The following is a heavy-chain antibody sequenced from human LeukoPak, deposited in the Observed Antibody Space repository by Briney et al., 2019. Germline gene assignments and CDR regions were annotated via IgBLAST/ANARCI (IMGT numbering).Heavy chain of an antibody. D-gene: IGHD1-26*01. CDR2: ISSSSSYI. J-gene: IGHJ4*02. CDR3: ARDLAVSGAYYFDY. V-gene: IGHV3-21*01. CDR1: GFTFSSYS. Sequence: GGSLRLSCAASGFTFSSYSMNWVRQAPGKGLEWVSSISSSSSYIYYADSVKGRFTISRDNAKNSLYLQMNSLRAEDTAVYYCARDLAVSGAYYFDYWGQGTLATVSS.